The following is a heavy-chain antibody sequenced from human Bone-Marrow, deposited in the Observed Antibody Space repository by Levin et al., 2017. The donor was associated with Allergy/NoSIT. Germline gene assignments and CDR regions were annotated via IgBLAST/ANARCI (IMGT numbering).Heavy chain of an antibody. CDR2: IKQDGSAK. Sequence: ASVKVSCAASGFSFSKDWMTWVRQAPGKGLEWVANIKQDGSAKNYLDSVKGRFTISRDNAKNSLYLQMDSLRAEDTALYYCARDHTYFSASSGYFYDALDVWGRGTRVTVSS. D-gene: IGHD3-22*01. CDR1: GFSFSKDW. V-gene: IGHV3-7*03. J-gene: IGHJ3*01. CDR3: ARDHTYFSASSGYFYDALDV.